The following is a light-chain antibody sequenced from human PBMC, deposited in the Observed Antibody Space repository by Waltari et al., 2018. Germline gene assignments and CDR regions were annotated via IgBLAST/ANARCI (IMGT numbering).Light chain of an antibody. CDR1: QSCVRY. J-gene: IGKJ1*01. CDR2: GAS. V-gene: IGKV3-20*01. CDR3: QKYEALPAT. Sequence: SCRASQSCVRYLAVYQQKPGQAPRLLIYGASTRATGIPDRFSGSGSGTDFSLIISRLEPEDFAVYFCQKYEALPATFGQGTKVEIK.